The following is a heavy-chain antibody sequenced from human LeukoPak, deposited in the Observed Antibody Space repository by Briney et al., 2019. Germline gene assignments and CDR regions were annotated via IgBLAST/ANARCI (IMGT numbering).Heavy chain of an antibody. CDR2: ISGSDNTI. CDR3: ARLNYYESSGYYLLGWFDP. J-gene: IGHJ5*02. Sequence: GGSLRLSCAASGFIFSSYEMNWVRQAPGKGLEWVSYISGSDNTIYYADSVKGRFTISRDNAKNSLYLQMNSLSAEDTAVYYCARLNYYESSGYYLLGWFDPWGQGTLVTVSS. D-gene: IGHD3-22*01. V-gene: IGHV3-48*03. CDR1: GFIFSSYE.